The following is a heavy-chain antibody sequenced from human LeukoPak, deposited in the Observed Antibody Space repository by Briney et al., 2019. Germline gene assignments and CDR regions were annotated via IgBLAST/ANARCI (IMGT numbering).Heavy chain of an antibody. CDR3: ARSFLPLLGSGYWIYYYYMDV. CDR2: ISYDGSNK. J-gene: IGHJ6*03. CDR1: GFTFSSYA. D-gene: IGHD3-3*01. V-gene: IGHV3-30*04. Sequence: GGSLRLSCAASGFTFSSYAMPWVRQAPGKGLEWVAVISYDGSNKYYADSVKGRFTISRDNSKNTLYLQMNSLRAEDTAVYYCARSFLPLLGSGYWIYYYYMDVWGKGTTVTVSS.